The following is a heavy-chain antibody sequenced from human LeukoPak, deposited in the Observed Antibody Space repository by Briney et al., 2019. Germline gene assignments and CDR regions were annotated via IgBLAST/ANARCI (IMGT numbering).Heavy chain of an antibody. CDR1: GFTFSSYA. CDR2: ISYDGSNK. Sequence: GGSLRLSCAASGFTFSSYAMHWVRQAPGKGLEWVAVISYDGSNKYYADSVKGRFTISRDNSKNTLYLQMNSLRAEDTAVYYCARGTPLRYFDWLLFQGDYYYYYGMDVWGQGTTVTVSS. CDR3: ARGTPLRYFDWLLFQGDYYYYYGMDV. D-gene: IGHD3-9*01. J-gene: IGHJ6*02. V-gene: IGHV3-30-3*01.